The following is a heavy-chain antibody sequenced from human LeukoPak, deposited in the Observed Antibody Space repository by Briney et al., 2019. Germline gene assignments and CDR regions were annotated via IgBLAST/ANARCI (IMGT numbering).Heavy chain of an antibody. V-gene: IGHV1-2*02. CDR2: INPNSGGT. D-gene: IGHD1-1*01. CDR3: ARDGGWNQYYFDY. J-gene: IGHJ4*02. CDR1: GYTFTGYY. Sequence: ASVKVSCKASGYTFTGYYMHWVRQAPGQGLEWMGWINPNSGGTNYAQKFQGRVTMTRDTSNSTAYMELSRLRSDDTAVYYCARDGGWNQYYFDYWGQGTLVTVSS.